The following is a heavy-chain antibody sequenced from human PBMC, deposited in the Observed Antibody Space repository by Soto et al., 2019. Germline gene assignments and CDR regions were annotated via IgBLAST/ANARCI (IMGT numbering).Heavy chain of an antibody. Sequence: SATPSLTCTVTGGSISSGGYDWSWIRQHPGKGLEWIGYIYYHGSTYYNPSLKSRVTISVDTPKTQFSLKLSSVTAADTAVYYCARFALRSGLGDYDYGMDVWGQGTTVTVSS. CDR2: IYYHGST. CDR1: GGSISSGGYD. CDR3: ARFALRSGLGDYDYGMDV. D-gene: IGHD3-3*01. J-gene: IGHJ6*02. V-gene: IGHV4-31*03.